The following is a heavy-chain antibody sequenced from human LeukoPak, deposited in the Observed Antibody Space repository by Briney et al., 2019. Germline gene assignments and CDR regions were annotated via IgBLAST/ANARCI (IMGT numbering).Heavy chain of an antibody. Sequence: PSETLSLTCTVSGVSISGDFWSWIRQPAGKGLEWIGRMSTIGTTFYNPSLKSWVTMSGDSSKNQFSLELTSVTAADTAVYYCARGYYMNLVHYYFDYWGQGTLVTVSS. J-gene: IGHJ4*02. CDR1: GVSISGDF. D-gene: IGHD3/OR15-3a*01. V-gene: IGHV4-4*07. CDR3: ARGYYMNLVHYYFDY. CDR2: MSTIGTT.